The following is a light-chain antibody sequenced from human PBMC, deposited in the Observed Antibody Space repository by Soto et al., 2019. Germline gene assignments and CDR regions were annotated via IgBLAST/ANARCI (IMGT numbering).Light chain of an antibody. CDR3: MQALETPPA. J-gene: IGKJ3*01. V-gene: IGKV2-28*01. CDR2: LGS. CDR1: QSLMHSDGYNC. Sequence: DIVMTQSPPSLPVTPGEPASISCRSSQSLMHSDGYNCLDWYLQRPGQPPQLLIYLGSNRASGVPDRFTGSGSGTDFTLKISSVQAEDVGIYYCMQALETPPAFGPGTKVDIK.